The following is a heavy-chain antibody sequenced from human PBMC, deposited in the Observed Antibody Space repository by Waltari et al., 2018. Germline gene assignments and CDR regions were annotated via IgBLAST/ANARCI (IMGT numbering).Heavy chain of an antibody. V-gene: IGHV1-69*13. D-gene: IGHD2-15*01. Sequence: QVQLVQSGAEVKKPGSSVKVSCKASGGTFSSYAISWVRQAPGQGLEWMGGIIPIFGTANYAQKFQGRVTITADESTSTAYMELSSLRSEDTAVYYCARGRVGCSGGSCYIDNWFDPWGQGTLVTVSS. J-gene: IGHJ5*02. CDR2: IIPIFGTA. CDR1: GGTFSSYA. CDR3: ARGRVGCSGGSCYIDNWFDP.